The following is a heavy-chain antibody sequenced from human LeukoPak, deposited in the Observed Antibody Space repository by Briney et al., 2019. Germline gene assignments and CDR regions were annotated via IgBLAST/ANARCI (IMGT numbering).Heavy chain of an antibody. CDR1: GFTFSSYA. D-gene: IGHD1-26*01. Sequence: PGGSLRLSCAASGFTFSSYAMSWVRQAPGKGLEWVSTIGGGGESTYYADSVKGRFTISRDNSKNTVYLQMNSLRAEGTAVYYCAKVLSGSQDYWGQGTLVTVFS. V-gene: IGHV3-23*01. CDR2: IGGGGEST. CDR3: AKVLSGSQDY. J-gene: IGHJ4*02.